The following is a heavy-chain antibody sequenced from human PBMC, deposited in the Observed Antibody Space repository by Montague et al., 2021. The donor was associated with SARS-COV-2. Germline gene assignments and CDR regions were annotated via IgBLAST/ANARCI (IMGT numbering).Heavy chain of an antibody. CDR2: VSGSTTNT. J-gene: IGHJ3*02. D-gene: IGHD3-22*01. Sequence: SLRLSCAASVFTFSSYAMSWVRQAPVKGLEWVSTVSGSTTNTFYXXSVKVRFTISRDNSKNTLYLQMNSLRVEDSAVYYCAKDHPAYDTSGYYHYGASDIWGQGTMVTVSS. CDR3: AKDHPAYDTSGYYHYGASDI. V-gene: IGHV3-23*01. CDR1: VFTFSSYA.